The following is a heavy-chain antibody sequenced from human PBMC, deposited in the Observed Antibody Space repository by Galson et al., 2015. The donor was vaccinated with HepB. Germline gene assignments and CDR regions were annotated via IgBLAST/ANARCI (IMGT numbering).Heavy chain of an antibody. CDR1: RFNFSSYA. CDR2: ISYDGSNK. J-gene: IGHJ4*02. Sequence: SLRLSCAASRFNFSSYAMLWVRQAPGKGLEWVAVISYDGSNKYYADSVKGRFTISRDNSKYTLDLQMNSLRAEDTAVYYCAIDKRSLGELSSNYIDYWGQGTLVTVSS. D-gene: IGHD3-16*02. CDR3: AIDKRSLGELSSNYIDY. V-gene: IGHV3-30*04.